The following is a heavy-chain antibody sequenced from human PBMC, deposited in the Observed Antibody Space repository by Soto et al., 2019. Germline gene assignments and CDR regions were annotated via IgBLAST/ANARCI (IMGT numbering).Heavy chain of an antibody. V-gene: IGHV4-30-4*01. CDR2: IYYSGST. J-gene: IGHJ6*02. D-gene: IGHD3-3*01. Sequence: PSETLSLTCTVSGGSIGSSHYYWSWIRQPPGKGLEWIGYIYYSGSTYYNPSLKSRVMVLVDMSKNQFSLKLSSVTAADTAVYYCARDDSQGRSLLYGMDVWGQGIKVTVSS. CDR3: ARDDSQGRSLLYGMDV. CDR1: GGSIGSSHYY.